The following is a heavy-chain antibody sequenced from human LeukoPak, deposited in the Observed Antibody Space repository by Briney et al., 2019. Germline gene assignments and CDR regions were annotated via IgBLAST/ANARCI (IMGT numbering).Heavy chain of an antibody. CDR3: TTSYSITDTFDV. V-gene: IGHV3-15*01. CDR1: GFTFNTYS. Sequence: GGSLRLSCAASGFTFNTYSMNWVRQAPGKGLEWVGRIKSKTDGGTTDYAAPVKGKFTISRDDSKNTVYLQMNRLKSEDTAVYYCTTSYSITDTFDVWGLGTMVTVSS. J-gene: IGHJ3*01. D-gene: IGHD6-13*01. CDR2: IKSKTDGGTT.